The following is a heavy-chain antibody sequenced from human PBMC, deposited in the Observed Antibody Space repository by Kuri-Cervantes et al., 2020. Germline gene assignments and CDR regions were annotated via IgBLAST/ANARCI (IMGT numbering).Heavy chain of an antibody. CDR1: GFTFSDYY. CDR2: ISSSGSTI. J-gene: IGHJ3*02. V-gene: IGHV3-11*01. CDR3: ASRITILSNAFDI. D-gene: IGHD3-9*01. Sequence: GGSLRLSCAASGFTFSDYYMSWIRQAPGKGLEWVSYISSSGSTIYYADSVKGRFTISRDNSRNTLYLQMNSLRAEDTAVYYCASRITILSNAFDIWGQGTMVTVSS.